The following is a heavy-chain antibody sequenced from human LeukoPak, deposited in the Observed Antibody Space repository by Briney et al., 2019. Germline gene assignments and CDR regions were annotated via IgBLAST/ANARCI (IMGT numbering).Heavy chain of an antibody. CDR2: IYSGGST. CDR1: GLTVSHND. D-gene: IGHD6-13*01. Sequence: GGSLGLSCAASGLTVSHNDMSWVRQSPGKGLEWVSIIYSGGSTYYADSVKGRFIISRDSSKNTLDLQMNSLRADDTAVYYCARESAATGYFDYWGQGTLVTVSS. V-gene: IGHV3-66*01. CDR3: ARESAATGYFDY. J-gene: IGHJ4*02.